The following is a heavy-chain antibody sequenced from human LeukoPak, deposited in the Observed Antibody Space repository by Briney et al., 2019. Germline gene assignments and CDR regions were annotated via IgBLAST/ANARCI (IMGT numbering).Heavy chain of an antibody. D-gene: IGHD2-2*01. Sequence: GASVKVSCKASGFTFTGYYMHWVRQAPGQGLEWMGWINPNSGGTNYAQKFQGRVTMTRDTSITTAYMELTSLRSEDTAVYYCAREYQLLGTVYNYFDPWGQGTRVTVSS. J-gene: IGHJ5*02. CDR1: GFTFTGYY. CDR2: INPNSGGT. V-gene: IGHV1-2*02. CDR3: AREYQLLGTVYNYFDP.